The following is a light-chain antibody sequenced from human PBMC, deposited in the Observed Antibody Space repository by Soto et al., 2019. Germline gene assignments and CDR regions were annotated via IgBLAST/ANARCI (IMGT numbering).Light chain of an antibody. J-gene: IGKJ3*01. CDR1: QYISTY. CDR3: QQYDNLFT. V-gene: IGKV1-33*01. Sequence: DIQMTQSPSSLSASVGDRVTITCQASQYISTYLNWYQHKSGKAPKLLIYDTSNLQAGVPSRCSGSGSGTYFTFTISSLQPEDIGTYYCQQYDNLFTFGPGTKVDIK. CDR2: DTS.